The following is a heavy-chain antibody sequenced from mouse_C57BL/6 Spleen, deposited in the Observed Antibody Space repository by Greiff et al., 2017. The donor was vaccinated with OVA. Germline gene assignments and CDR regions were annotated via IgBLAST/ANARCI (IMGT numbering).Heavy chain of an antibody. CDR3: ARNWDRAWFAY. CDR2: IYPGDGDT. D-gene: IGHD4-1*01. J-gene: IGHJ3*01. V-gene: IGHV1-82*01. Sequence: VQLQQSGPELVKPGASVKISCKASGYAFSSSWMNWVKQRPGKGLEWIGRIYPGDGDTNYNGKFKGKATLTADKSSSTAYMQLSSLTSEDSAVYFCARNWDRAWFAYWGQGTLVTVSA. CDR1: GYAFSSSW.